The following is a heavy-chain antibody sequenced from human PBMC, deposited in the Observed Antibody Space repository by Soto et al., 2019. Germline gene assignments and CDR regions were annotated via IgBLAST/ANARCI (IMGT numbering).Heavy chain of an antibody. Sequence: PSETLSLTCTVSGGSISSYYWSWIRQPPGKGLKWIGYIYYSGSTNYNPSLKSRVTISVDTTKNQISLKLSTVTAADTAVYYCARVAIREGYYMDVWGKGTTVTVSS. CDR2: IYYSGST. J-gene: IGHJ6*03. V-gene: IGHV4-59*01. CDR1: GGSISSYY. CDR3: ARVAIREGYYMDV.